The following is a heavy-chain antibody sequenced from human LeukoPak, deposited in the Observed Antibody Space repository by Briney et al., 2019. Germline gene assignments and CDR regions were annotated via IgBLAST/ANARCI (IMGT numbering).Heavy chain of an antibody. CDR2: INPNSGGT. D-gene: IGHD1-7*01. V-gene: IGHV1-2*02. Sequence: ASVKVSCKASGYTFTAYYMHWVRQAPGQGLDWMGWINPNSGGTNYAQNFQGRVTMTRDTSITTAYMELSRLKSDDTALYYCARDRRKLTSSYYYYYNMDVWGQGTTVTVSS. J-gene: IGHJ6*02. CDR3: ARDRRKLTSSYYYYYNMDV. CDR1: GYTFTAYY.